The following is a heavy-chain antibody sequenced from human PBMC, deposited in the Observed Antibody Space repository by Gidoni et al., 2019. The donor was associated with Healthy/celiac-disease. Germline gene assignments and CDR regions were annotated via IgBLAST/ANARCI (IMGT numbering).Heavy chain of an antibody. CDR2: ISSSSSTI. D-gene: IGHD2-2*01. V-gene: IGHV3-48*02. CDR1: GFTFSSYS. CDR3: ARDYHFNGDWFDP. Sequence: EVQLVESGGGLVQPGGSLRLSCAASGFTFSSYSMNWVRQAGKGLEWVSYISSSSSTIYYADSVKGRFTISRDNAKNSLYLQMNSLRDEDTAVYYCARDYHFNGDWFDPWGQGTLVTVSS. J-gene: IGHJ5*02.